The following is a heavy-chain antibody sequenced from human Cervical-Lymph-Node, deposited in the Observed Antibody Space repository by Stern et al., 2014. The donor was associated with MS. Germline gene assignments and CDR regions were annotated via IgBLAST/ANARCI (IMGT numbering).Heavy chain of an antibody. D-gene: IGHD4-17*01. V-gene: IGHV1-2*02. CDR1: GFTFTSCY. CDR3: ARDMSTVTTPYFDY. J-gene: IGHJ4*02. CDR2: INANSGGT. Sequence: VQLVESGAEVRRPGASVKVACKASGFTFTSCYMHWVRQAPGQGLEWMGWINANSGGTNPAQKFQGRVTMTRDTSISTVYMDLTGLTSDDTAIYYCARDMSTVTTPYFDYWGQGTLVTVPS.